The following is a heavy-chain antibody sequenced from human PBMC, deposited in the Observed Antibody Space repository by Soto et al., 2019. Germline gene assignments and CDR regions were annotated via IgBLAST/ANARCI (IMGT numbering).Heavy chain of an antibody. V-gene: IGHV1-2*02. CDR2: INPNSGGT. Sequence: RASVKVSCKASGYTFTGYYMHWVRQAPGQGLEWMGWINPNSGGTNYAQKFQGRVTMTRDTSISTAYMELSRLRSDDTAVYYCGLVVVPAAIEMPYNWFDPWGQGTLVTVSS. CDR3: GLVVVPAAIEMPYNWFDP. CDR1: GYTFTGYY. D-gene: IGHD2-2*01. J-gene: IGHJ5*02.